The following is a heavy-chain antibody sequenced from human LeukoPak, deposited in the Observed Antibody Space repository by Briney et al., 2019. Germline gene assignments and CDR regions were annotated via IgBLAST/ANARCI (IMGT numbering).Heavy chain of an antibody. Sequence: SETLSLTCAVYGGSFSGYYWSWIRQPPGKGLEWIGEINHSGSTNYNPSLKSRVTISVDTSKNQFSLKLSSVTAADTAVYYCAVRKDDYGSGSYYSAKPRPLNWFDPWGQGTLVTVSS. CDR2: INHSGST. D-gene: IGHD3-10*01. CDR3: AVRKDDYGSGSYYSAKPRPLNWFDP. J-gene: IGHJ5*02. CDR1: GGSFSGYY. V-gene: IGHV4-34*01.